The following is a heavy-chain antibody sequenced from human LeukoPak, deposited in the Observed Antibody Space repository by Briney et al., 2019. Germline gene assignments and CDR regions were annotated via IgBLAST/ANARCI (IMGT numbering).Heavy chain of an antibody. D-gene: IGHD3-10*01. V-gene: IGHV3-21*04. CDR1: GFTFSRYS. CDR2: ISSSGSYI. Sequence: GSPIVSCGASGFTFSRYSMNWVRQAPGKGLEWVSSISSSGSYIYYADSVKGRFTISRDNAKNSLYLQMNSLRAEDTAVYYCARGDLDGSNFDYWGQGTLGTASS. J-gene: IGHJ4*02. CDR3: ARGDLDGSNFDY.